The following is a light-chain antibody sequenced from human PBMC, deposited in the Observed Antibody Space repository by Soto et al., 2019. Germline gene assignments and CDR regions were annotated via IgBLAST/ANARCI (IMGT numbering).Light chain of an antibody. CDR2: EVD. Sequence: QSALTQPASVSGSPGQSITISCTGTSSDVGAYNYVSWYQQHPGKAPKLMIYEVDNRPSGVSNRFSGSKSGTTASLTISGIQAEDEADYYCSSYTTSTTPVLFGGGTKLTVL. J-gene: IGLJ2*01. CDR1: SSDVGAYNY. V-gene: IGLV2-14*03. CDR3: SSYTTSTTPVL.